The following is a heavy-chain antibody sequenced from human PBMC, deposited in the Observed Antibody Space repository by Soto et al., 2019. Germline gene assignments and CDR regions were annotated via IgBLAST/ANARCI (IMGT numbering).Heavy chain of an antibody. D-gene: IGHD3-10*01. Sequence: EVQLVESGGGLVQPGGSLRLSCAGSGLTLSRYWMHWVRQGPGKGLVWVSRINSDGGTTTYADSVKGRFTISRDNAKNTVDLQMKSLRAEDPAVYYCLAGETNYFDFWGQGTLVTVSS. CDR1: GLTLSRYW. J-gene: IGHJ4*02. V-gene: IGHV3-74*01. CDR3: LAGETNYFDF. CDR2: INSDGGTT.